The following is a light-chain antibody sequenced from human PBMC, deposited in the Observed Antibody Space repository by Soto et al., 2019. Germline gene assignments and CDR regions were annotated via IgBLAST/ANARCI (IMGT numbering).Light chain of an antibody. CDR2: GAS. V-gene: IGKV3-20*01. Sequence: EIVLTQSPGTLSLSPGERATLSCRASQSDSNNYLAWYQQKPGQAPRLLIYGASNRATGIPDRFSGSGSGTDFPLTISRLEPEDFAVYYCQQYGSSGTFGQGTKVDIK. CDR1: QSDSNNY. CDR3: QQYGSSGT. J-gene: IGKJ1*01.